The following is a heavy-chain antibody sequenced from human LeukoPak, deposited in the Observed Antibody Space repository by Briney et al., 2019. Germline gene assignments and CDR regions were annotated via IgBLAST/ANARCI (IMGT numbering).Heavy chain of an antibody. V-gene: IGHV4-38-2*02. CDR3: ARCPGGSSWPPDY. J-gene: IGHJ4*02. CDR2: IYHSGST. CDR1: GYSISSGYY. D-gene: IGHD6-13*01. Sequence: SETLSLTCTVSGYSISSGYYWGWIRQPPGKGLEWIGSIYHSGSTYYNPSLKSRVTISVDTSKNQFSLKLSSVTAADTAVYYCARCPGGSSWPPDYWGQGTLVTVSS.